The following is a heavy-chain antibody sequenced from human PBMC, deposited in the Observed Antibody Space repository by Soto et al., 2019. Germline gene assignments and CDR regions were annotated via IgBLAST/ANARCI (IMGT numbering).Heavy chain of an antibody. Sequence: QITLKESGPTLMKPTQTLTLTCTFSGFSLSTSGVGVGWIRQPPGKALEWLALIYWDDDKRYSPSLKSRLTITKDTSKNQVVLTMTNMDPVDTATYYCAHSIAAAGSSQHDAFDIWGQGTMVTVSS. CDR1: GFSLSTSGVG. CDR2: IYWDDDK. D-gene: IGHD6-13*01. J-gene: IGHJ3*02. CDR3: AHSIAAAGSSQHDAFDI. V-gene: IGHV2-5*02.